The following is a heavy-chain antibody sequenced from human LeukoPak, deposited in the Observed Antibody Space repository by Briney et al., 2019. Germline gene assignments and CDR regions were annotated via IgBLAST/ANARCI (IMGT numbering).Heavy chain of an antibody. CDR3: ARAPREWGFGY. CDR2: MNPNTGST. V-gene: IGHV1-8*01. Sequence: ASVKVSCKPSGYTFPSYDINWVRQAPGQGFEWMGWMNPNTGSTGYAQKFQGRVTMTRNTSIGTAYMELSSLRSEDTAVYYCARAPREWGFGYWGQGTLVTVSS. J-gene: IGHJ4*02. CDR1: GYTFPSYD. D-gene: IGHD7-27*01.